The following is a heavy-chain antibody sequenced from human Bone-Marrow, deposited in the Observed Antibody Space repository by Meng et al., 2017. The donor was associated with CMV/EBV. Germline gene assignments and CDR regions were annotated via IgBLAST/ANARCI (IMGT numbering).Heavy chain of an antibody. V-gene: IGHV4-39*07. D-gene: IGHD2-15*01. CDR3: ARDRTVAAISYYGRAV. Sequence: SETLSLTCTVSGGSVSSGSYYWSWIRQPPGKGLEWIGSIYHSGSTYYNPSLKSRVTISVDTSNNQFSLKLSSVTAADTAVYYCARDRTVAAISYYGRAVWGQGATVTVSS. CDR1: GGSVSSGSYY. J-gene: IGHJ6*02. CDR2: IYHSGST.